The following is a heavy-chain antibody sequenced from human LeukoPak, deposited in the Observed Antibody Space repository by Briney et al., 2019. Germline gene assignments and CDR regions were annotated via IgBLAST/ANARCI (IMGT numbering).Heavy chain of an antibody. J-gene: IGHJ4*02. CDR1: GFTFSNYA. Sequence: GGSLRLSCAASGFTFSNYAMTWVRQVPGKGLEWVPIISGSGGSTYYADSVKGRFTISRDNPKNTLYLQMNTLRAEDTAVYYCAKNRGDITSSRVGCDYWGQGALVTVSS. D-gene: IGHD2-15*01. CDR3: AKNRGDITSSRVGCDY. CDR2: ISGSGGST. V-gene: IGHV3-23*01.